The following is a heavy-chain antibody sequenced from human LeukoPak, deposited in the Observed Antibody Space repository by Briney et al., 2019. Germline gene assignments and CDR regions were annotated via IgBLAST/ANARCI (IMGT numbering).Heavy chain of an antibody. CDR3: ANPKSSKAVVPSVPPTY. CDR2: IIPIFDTA. CDR1: GGTFSSYA. J-gene: IGHJ4*02. Sequence: ASVKVSCKASGGTFSSYAISWVRQAPGQGLEWMGGIIPIFDTANYAQKFQGRVTITTDESTSTAYMELSSLRSEDTAVYYCANPKSSKAVVPSVPPTYWGQGTLVTVSS. V-gene: IGHV1-69*05. D-gene: IGHD1-26*01.